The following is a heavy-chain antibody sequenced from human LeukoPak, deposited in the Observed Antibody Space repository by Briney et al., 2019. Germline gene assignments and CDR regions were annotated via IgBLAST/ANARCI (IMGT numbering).Heavy chain of an antibody. CDR2: INHSGST. CDR1: GGSFSGYY. J-gene: IGHJ6*04. D-gene: IGHD2-2*01. V-gene: IGHV4-34*01. Sequence: SETLSLTCAVYGGSFSGYYWSWIRQPPGKGLEWIGEINHSGSTNYNPSLKSRVTISVDTSKNQFSLKLSSVTAADTAVYYCARHFVVPAAMGLMDVWGKGTTVTVSS. CDR3: ARHFVVPAAMGLMDV.